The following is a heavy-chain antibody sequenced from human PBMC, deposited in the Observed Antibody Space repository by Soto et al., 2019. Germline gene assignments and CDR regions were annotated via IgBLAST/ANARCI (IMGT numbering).Heavy chain of an antibody. CDR3: ARGWTRVTTYRFDP. CDR2: INHSGST. D-gene: IGHD4-4*01. J-gene: IGHJ5*02. CDR1: GGSFSGYY. V-gene: IGHV4-34*01. Sequence: PSETLSLTCAVYGGSFSGYYWSWIRQPPGKGLEWIGEINHSGSTSYNPSLKSRVTISVDTSKNQFSLRLSSVTAADTAVYYCARGWTRVTTYRFDPWGQGTLVTVSS.